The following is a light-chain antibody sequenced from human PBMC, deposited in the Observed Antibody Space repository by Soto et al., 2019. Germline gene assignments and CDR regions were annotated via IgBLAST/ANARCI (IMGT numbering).Light chain of an antibody. J-gene: IGLJ3*02. CDR2: EGN. CDR1: SSDVGNYNL. Sequence: QSALTQPASVSGSPGQSITISCTGTSSDVGNYNLVSWYQQHPGKAPKLMIYEGNKRPSGVSNRFSGSKSGITASLTISGLQAEDEADYYCCSYAGSRTLVFGGGTKVTVL. V-gene: IGLV2-23*01. CDR3: CSYAGSRTLV.